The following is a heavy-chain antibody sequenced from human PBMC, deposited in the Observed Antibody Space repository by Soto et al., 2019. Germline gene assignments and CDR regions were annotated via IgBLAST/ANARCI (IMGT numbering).Heavy chain of an antibody. CDR3: AKVRYSSPMGYYYGMDV. Sequence: SVEVCWKACRVAFERCIGTWVRQAPGLGLEWVGGIIPVFGTANYAQKFQGRVTITADESTSTSYMEVNNLRSEDTAVYYCAKVRYSSPMGYYYGMDVWGQGTTVTVSS. CDR1: RVAFERCI. D-gene: IGHD2-2*01. V-gene: IGHV1-69*13. CDR2: IIPVFGTA. J-gene: IGHJ6*02.